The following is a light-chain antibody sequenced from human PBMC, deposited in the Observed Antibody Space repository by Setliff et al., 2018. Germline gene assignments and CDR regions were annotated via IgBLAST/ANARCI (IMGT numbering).Light chain of an antibody. Sequence: SVLTQPPSVSGAPGQRVTISCAGRGSNIGAGYDVHWYQQLPGTAPKLVIYGNNNRPSGVPDRFSGSQSGTSASLAITGLLSEDEADYYCQSFDSGLSAYVFGTGTKGTVL. J-gene: IGLJ1*01. CDR2: GNN. CDR1: GSNIGAGYD. CDR3: QSFDSGLSAYV. V-gene: IGLV1-40*01.